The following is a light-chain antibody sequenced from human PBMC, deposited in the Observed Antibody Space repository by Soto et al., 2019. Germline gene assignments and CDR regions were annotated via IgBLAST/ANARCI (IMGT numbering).Light chain of an antibody. CDR2: EVN. CDR3: SSYAGSSNV. V-gene: IGLV2-8*01. Sequence: QSALTQPRSVSASPGQSVTISCTGTSSDVGGYNYVSWYQQHPGKAPKLMIYEVNKRPSGVPDRFSGSKSGNTASLTVSGLQAEDEADYYCSSYAGSSNVFGTGTKLTVL. J-gene: IGLJ1*01. CDR1: SSDVGGYNY.